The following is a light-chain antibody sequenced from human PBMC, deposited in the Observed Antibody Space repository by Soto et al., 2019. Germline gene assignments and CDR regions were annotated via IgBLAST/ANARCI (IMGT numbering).Light chain of an antibody. CDR1: QSLVYSDGNTY. Sequence: DVVMTPSPLSLPVTLGQPASISCRSSQSLVYSDGNTYLNWFQQRPGQSPRRLIYKVSNRDSGVPDRFSGRGSGTDFTLKISRVEAEDVGVYYCMQGTHWPWTFGQGTKVEIK. J-gene: IGKJ1*01. CDR3: MQGTHWPWT. V-gene: IGKV2-30*01. CDR2: KVS.